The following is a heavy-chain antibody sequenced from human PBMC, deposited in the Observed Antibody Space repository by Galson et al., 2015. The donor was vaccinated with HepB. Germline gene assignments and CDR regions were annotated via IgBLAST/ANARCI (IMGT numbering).Heavy chain of an antibody. Sequence: SVKVSCKASGYTFTSYAMNWVRQTPAEGRHWMGWISTNTGKATYAQNFTGRFVFSLDRSVSTAYLQINGLKGEVTAIYYCARTGSDGAPSLNYYYYLDDWGNGTTVTVSS. V-gene: IGHV7-4-1*02. CDR1: GYTFTSYA. J-gene: IGHJ6*03. CDR3: ARTGSDGAPSLNYYYYLDD. CDR2: ISTNTGKA. D-gene: IGHD3-10*01.